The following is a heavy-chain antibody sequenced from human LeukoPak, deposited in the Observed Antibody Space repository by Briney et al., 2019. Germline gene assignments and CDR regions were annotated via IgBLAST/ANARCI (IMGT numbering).Heavy chain of an antibody. J-gene: IGHJ3*02. Sequence: GGSLRLSCAASGSSFSIYGMHWVRQAPGKGLEWVTFIRYDGSNKYYADSVKGRFTISGDNSKKTLYLQMNSLRAEDTAVYYCAKEGGGYDSSGSDAFDIWGQGTMVTVSS. V-gene: IGHV3-30*02. CDR3: AKEGGGYDSSGSDAFDI. CDR1: GSSFSIYG. CDR2: IRYDGSNK. D-gene: IGHD3-22*01.